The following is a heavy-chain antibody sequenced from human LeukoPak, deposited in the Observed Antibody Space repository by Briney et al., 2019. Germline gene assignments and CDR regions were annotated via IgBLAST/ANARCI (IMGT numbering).Heavy chain of an antibody. CDR3: ARANMDV. Sequence: GGSLRLSCAVSGFTVSTNYMSWVRQAPGKGLEWVSVIYSGGSTYYADSVKGRFTISRDNSKNTLYLQMNSLRAEDTAVYYCARANMDVWGKGTTVTISS. CDR1: GFTVSTNY. CDR2: IYSGGST. J-gene: IGHJ6*04. V-gene: IGHV3-53*01.